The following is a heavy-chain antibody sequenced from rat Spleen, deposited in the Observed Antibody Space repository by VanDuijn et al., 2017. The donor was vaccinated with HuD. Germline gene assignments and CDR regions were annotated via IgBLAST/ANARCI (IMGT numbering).Heavy chain of an antibody. V-gene: IGHV5-31*01. J-gene: IGHJ2*01. D-gene: IGHD1-9*01. Sequence: EVQLVESGGGLVQPGRSLKLSCVSSGFTFNNYWMTWIRQAPGKGLEWVASITNTGGSTYYPDSVKGRFTICGDNAKSTLYLQMNSLRSEDTATYYCTRGDYGYTYYFDYWGQGFMVTVTS. CDR1: GFTFNNYW. CDR2: ITNTGGST. CDR3: TRGDYGYTYYFDY.